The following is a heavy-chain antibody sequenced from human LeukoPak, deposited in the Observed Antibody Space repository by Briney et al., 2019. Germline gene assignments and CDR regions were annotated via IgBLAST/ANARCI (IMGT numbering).Heavy chain of an antibody. V-gene: IGHV4-34*01. J-gene: IGHJ4*02. D-gene: IGHD3-22*01. Sequence: SETLTLTCAVYGGSFSGYYWSWIRQPPGKGLEWIGEINHSGSTNYNPSLKSRVTISVDTSKNQFSLKLSSVTAADTAVYYCARGRSYYYDSSGYSDYWGQGTLVTVSS. CDR1: GGSFSGYY. CDR3: ARGRSYYYDSSGYSDY. CDR2: INHSGST.